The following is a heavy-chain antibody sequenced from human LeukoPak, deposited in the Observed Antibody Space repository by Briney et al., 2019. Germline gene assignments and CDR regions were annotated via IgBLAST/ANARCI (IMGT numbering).Heavy chain of an antibody. D-gene: IGHD4-17*01. Sequence: GESLKISCKGSGYSFTSYWIGWVRQMPGKGLEWMGIIYPGDSDTRYSPSFQGQVTISADKSISTAYLQWSSLKASDAAMYYCARHNLDDYGDYSEFDYWGQGTLVTVSS. CDR2: IYPGDSDT. J-gene: IGHJ4*02. V-gene: IGHV5-51*01. CDR3: ARHNLDDYGDYSEFDY. CDR1: GYSFTSYW.